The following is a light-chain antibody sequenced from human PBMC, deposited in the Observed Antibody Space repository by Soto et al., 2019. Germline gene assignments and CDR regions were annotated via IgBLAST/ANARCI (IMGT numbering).Light chain of an antibody. Sequence: EIVLTQSPGTLSLSPGERATLSCRASQSVSSSFLAWYQLKPGQAPRLLIYGASSRATGIPDRFSGSGSGTDFTLTISILEPEDFAVYYCQQYGSSPFTFGGGTKVEIK. J-gene: IGKJ4*01. CDR2: GAS. V-gene: IGKV3-20*01. CDR1: QSVSSSF. CDR3: QQYGSSPFT.